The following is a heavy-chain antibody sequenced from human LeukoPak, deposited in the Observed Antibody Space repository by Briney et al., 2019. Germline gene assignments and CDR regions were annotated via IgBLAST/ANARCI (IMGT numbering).Heavy chain of an antibody. V-gene: IGHV3-30*04. D-gene: IGHD6-19*01. J-gene: IGHJ4*02. CDR1: GFTFSSYA. Sequence: GGSLRLSCAASGFTFSSYAMHWVRQAPGKGLEWVAVISYDGSNKYYADSVKGRFTISRDNAKNSLYLQMNSLRAEDTAVYYCASLVRTVAGADYFDYWGQGTLVTVSS. CDR3: ASLVRTVAGADYFDY. CDR2: ISYDGSNK.